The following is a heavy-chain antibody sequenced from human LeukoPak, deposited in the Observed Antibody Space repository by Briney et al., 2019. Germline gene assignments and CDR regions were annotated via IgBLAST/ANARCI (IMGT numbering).Heavy chain of an antibody. CDR1: GGSISSYY. CDR3: AGESMTTVMRYFDY. Sequence: SETLSLTCTVSGGSISSYYWSWIRQPAGKGLEWIGRIYTSGSTNYNPSLKSRVTMSVDTSKNQFSLKLSSVTAADTAVYYCAGESMTTVMRYFDYWGQGTLVTVSS. D-gene: IGHD4-11*01. J-gene: IGHJ4*02. CDR2: IYTSGST. V-gene: IGHV4-4*07.